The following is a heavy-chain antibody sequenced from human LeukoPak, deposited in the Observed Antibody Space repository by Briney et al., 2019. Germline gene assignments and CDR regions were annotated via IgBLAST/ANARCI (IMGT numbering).Heavy chain of an antibody. CDR3: ARAAGKLRGYFDY. Sequence: SETLSLTCTVSGGSISSYYWSRIRQPPGKGLEWIGYIYYSGSTNYNPSLKSRVTISVDTSKNQFSLKLSSVTAADTAVYYCARAAGKLRGYFDYWGQGTLVTVSS. CDR1: GGSISSYY. J-gene: IGHJ4*02. D-gene: IGHD4-17*01. V-gene: IGHV4-59*01. CDR2: IYYSGST.